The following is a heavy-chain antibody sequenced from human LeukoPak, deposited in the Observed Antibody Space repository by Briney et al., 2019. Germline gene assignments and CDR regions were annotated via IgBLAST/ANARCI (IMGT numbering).Heavy chain of an antibody. D-gene: IGHD3-9*01. J-gene: IGHJ4*02. CDR2: ISGSGGST. CDR1: GFTFSSYA. CDR3: AKDLPYYDILTGYYTVY. Sequence: GGSLRLSCAASGFTFSSYAMSWVRQAPGKGLEWVSAISGSGGSTYYADSVKGRITISRDNSKNTLYLQMNSLRAEDTAVYYCAKDLPYYDILTGYYTVYWGQGTLVTVTS. V-gene: IGHV3-23*01.